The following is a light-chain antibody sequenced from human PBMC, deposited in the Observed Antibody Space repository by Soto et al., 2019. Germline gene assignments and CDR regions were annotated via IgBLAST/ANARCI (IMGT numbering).Light chain of an antibody. CDR3: QQYSVWPLT. CDR2: GAS. J-gene: IGKJ4*01. V-gene: IGKV3D-15*01. Sequence: EIVWTQSPATLSVSPGERAALSGGASQSVSNNLAWYQQKPGQPPRLLIFGASTRATGIPARFSGSGSEAEFALTISTLQSEDFAVYYCQQYSVWPLTFGGGTKVDI. CDR1: QSVSNN.